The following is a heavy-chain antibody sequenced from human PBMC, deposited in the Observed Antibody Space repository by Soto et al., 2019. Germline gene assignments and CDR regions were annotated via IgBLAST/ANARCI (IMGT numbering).Heavy chain of an antibody. Sequence: CSVKVSCKASGGTFSSYAISWVRQAPGQGLEWMGGIIPIFGTANYAQKFQGRVTITADESTSTAYMELSSLRSEDTAVYYCARNRRRNYYDNGMDVWGQGTTVTVSS. CDR3: ARNRRRNYYDNGMDV. CDR1: GGTFSSYA. CDR2: IIPIFGTA. J-gene: IGHJ6*02. D-gene: IGHD3-22*01. V-gene: IGHV1-69*13.